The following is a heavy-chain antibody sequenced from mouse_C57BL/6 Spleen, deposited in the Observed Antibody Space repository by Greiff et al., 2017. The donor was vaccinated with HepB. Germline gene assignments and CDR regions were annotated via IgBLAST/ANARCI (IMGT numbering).Heavy chain of an antibody. CDR3: ARGWTFSFAY. D-gene: IGHD2-3*01. Sequence: QVQLQQPGAELVKPGASVKLSCKASGYTFTSYWMHWVKQRPGQGLEWIGEIDPTDSYTNSNQKFKGKATLTVNTSSSTAYMQLSSLTSEDSAVYYCARGWTFSFAYWGQGTLVTVSA. CDR1: GYTFTSYW. J-gene: IGHJ3*01. CDR2: IDPTDSYT. V-gene: IGHV1-50*01.